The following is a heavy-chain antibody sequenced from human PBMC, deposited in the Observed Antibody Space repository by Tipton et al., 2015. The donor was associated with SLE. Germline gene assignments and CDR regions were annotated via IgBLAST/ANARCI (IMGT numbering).Heavy chain of an antibody. CDR1: GFTFSSYW. V-gene: IGHV3-7*01. Sequence: SLRLSCAASGFTFSSYWMIWVRQAPGKRLVWVANIKQDGSEKYYVDSVKGRFTIARDNAKNSLYLQMNSLRAEDTAVYYCARERVTLAALDYWGRGTLVAVSS. D-gene: IGHD6-6*01. CDR2: IKQDGSEK. J-gene: IGHJ4*02. CDR3: ARERVTLAALDY.